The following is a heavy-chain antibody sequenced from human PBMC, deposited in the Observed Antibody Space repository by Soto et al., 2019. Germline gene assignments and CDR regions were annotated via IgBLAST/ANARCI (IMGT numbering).Heavy chain of an antibody. J-gene: IGHJ6*01. V-gene: IGHV3-48*01. Sequence: AGGPLRVSCAAFGFTFRSYSMNWVRKAPGKGLEWVSYISSSSSTIYYADSVKGRFTISRDNAKNSLYLQMNSLRAEDTAVYYCARAYYDVLTGYYFYGMDVRRKGSTVTVSS. CDR3: ARAYYDVLTGYYFYGMDV. D-gene: IGHD3-9*01. CDR2: ISSSSSTI. CDR1: GFTFRSYS.